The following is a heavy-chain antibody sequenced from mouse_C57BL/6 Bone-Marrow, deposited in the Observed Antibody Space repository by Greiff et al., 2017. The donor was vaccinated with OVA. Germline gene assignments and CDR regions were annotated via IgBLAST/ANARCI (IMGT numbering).Heavy chain of an antibody. D-gene: IGHD1-1*01. CDR3: ARYSSYYGSSYDYFDY. CDR2: IYPGSGNT. Sequence: QVQLQQSGPELVKPGASVKISCKASGYSFTSYYIHWVKQRPGQGLEWIGWIYPGSGNTKYNEKFKGKATLTADTSSSTAYMQLSSLTSEDSAVYYCARYSSYYGSSYDYFDYWGQGTTLTVSS. J-gene: IGHJ2*01. V-gene: IGHV1-66*01. CDR1: GYSFTSYY.